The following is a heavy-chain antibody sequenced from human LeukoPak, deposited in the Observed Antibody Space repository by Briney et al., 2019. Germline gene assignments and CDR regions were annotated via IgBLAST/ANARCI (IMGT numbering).Heavy chain of an antibody. CDR2: ITTSDGNT. Sequence: GGSLRLSCAASGFTFSSYAMSWVRQAPGKGLEWVSTITTSDGNTYYADSVKGRFTVSRDNSKNTLYLQMNSLRAEDTAVYYCAREEVTTGDAFDIWGQGTMVTVSS. J-gene: IGHJ3*02. CDR1: GFTFSSYA. CDR3: AREEVTTGDAFDI. D-gene: IGHD4-17*01. V-gene: IGHV3-23*01.